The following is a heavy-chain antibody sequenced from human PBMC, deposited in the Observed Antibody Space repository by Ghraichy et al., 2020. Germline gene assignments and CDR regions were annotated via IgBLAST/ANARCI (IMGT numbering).Heavy chain of an antibody. CDR1: GFTFSSYG. V-gene: IGHV3-30*18. CDR3: AKERRQLASYYYYGMDV. CDR2: ISYDGSNK. D-gene: IGHD6-6*01. J-gene: IGHJ6*02. Sequence: GGSLRLSCAASGFTFSSYGMHWVRQAPGKGLEWVAVISYDGSNKYYADSVKGRFTISRDNSKNTLYLQMNSLRAEDTAVYYCAKERRQLASYYYYGMDVWGQGTTVTVSS.